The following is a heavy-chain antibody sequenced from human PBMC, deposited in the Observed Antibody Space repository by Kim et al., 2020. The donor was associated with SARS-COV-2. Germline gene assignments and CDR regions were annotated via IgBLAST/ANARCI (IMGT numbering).Heavy chain of an antibody. D-gene: IGHD2-2*01. J-gene: IGHJ5*02. Sequence: ASVKVSCKASGYTFTSYYMHWVRQAPGQGLEWMGIINPSGGSTSYAQKFQGRVTMTRDTSTSTVYMELSSLRSEDTAVYYCARDFLVRAYQLPPFAFDPWGQGTLVTVSS. CDR1: GYTFTSYY. CDR3: ARDFLVRAYQLPPFAFDP. CDR2: INPSGGST. V-gene: IGHV1-46*01.